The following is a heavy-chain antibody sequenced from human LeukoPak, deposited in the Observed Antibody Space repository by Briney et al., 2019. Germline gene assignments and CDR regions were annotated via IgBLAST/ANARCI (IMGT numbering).Heavy chain of an antibody. CDR2: ISYDGSNK. CDR3: ASQGGRLLRYFDWLLPY. D-gene: IGHD3-9*01. J-gene: IGHJ4*02. V-gene: IGHV3-30*04. Sequence: PGGSLRLSCAASGFTFSSYAMHWVRQAPGKGLEWEAVISYDGSNKYYADSVKGRLTISRDNSKNTLYLQMNSQRAEDTAVYYCASQGGRLLRYFDWLLPYWGQGTLVTVSS. CDR1: GFTFSSYA.